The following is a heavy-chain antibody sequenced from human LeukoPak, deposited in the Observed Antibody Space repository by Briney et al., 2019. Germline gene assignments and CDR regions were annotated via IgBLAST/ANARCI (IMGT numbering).Heavy chain of an antibody. CDR3: ARGQKYYYDSSGYGPNDY. CDR1: GGSFSGYY. V-gene: IGHV4-34*01. Sequence: SETLSLTCAIYGGSFSGYYWSWIRQPPGKGLEWIGEVNHSGSTKYNPSLKSRVTISIDTSKNQFSLKVSSVTAADTAVYYCARGQKYYYDSSGYGPNDYWGQGTLVTVSS. CDR2: VNHSGST. J-gene: IGHJ4*02. D-gene: IGHD3-22*01.